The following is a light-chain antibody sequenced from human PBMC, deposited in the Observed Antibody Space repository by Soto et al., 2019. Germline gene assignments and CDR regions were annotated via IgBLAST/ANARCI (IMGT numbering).Light chain of an antibody. CDR3: QQYNTWPPIT. CDR2: GAS. J-gene: IGKJ5*01. CDR1: QSVSSN. Sequence: EIVMTQSPATLSVSPGERATLSCMASQSVSSNLAWYQQKPGQAPRLLIYGASIRATGIPARFSGSGSWTEFTLTISSLQSEDFAVYYCQQYNTWPPITFGQGTRLEI. V-gene: IGKV3-15*01.